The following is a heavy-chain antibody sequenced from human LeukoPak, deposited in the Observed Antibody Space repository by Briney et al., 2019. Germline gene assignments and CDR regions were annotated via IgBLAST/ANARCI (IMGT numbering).Heavy chain of an antibody. CDR2: IHPNNAGT. CDR3: ATCSGNSCYSPDY. V-gene: IGHV1-2*02. D-gene: IGHD2-15*01. J-gene: IGHJ4*02. Sequence: ASVKVSCRASGYTFTDYYIHWVRQAPGQELEWMGWIHPNNAGTIYAQKFQGRVTLTRDTSISTAYMELSRLRSDDTAVYYCATCSGNSCYSPDYWGQGTLVAVSS. CDR1: GYTFTDYY.